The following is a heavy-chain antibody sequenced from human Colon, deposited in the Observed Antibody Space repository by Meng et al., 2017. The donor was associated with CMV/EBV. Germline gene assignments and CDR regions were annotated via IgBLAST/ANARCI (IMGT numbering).Heavy chain of an antibody. CDR2: INAGNGYT. Sequence: NSYAAHWVRQASGHRLEWMGWINAGNGYTEYSQEFQGRVTFTRDTAASTVYMELRTLRSEDTAVYYCAGPPHNYFDRSDYNLGFFDFWGQGTLVTVSS. CDR1: NSYA. CDR3: AGPPHNYFDRSDYNLGFFDF. V-gene: IGHV1-3*01. D-gene: IGHD3-22*01. J-gene: IGHJ4*02.